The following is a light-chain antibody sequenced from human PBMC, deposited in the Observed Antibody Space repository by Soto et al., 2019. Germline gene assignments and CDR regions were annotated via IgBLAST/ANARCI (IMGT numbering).Light chain of an antibody. CDR3: CSYGV. Sequence: QSALTQPRSVSGSPGQSVTISCTGTSSDVGGYNYVSWYQQHPGKAPKLMIYDVSKRPPGVPDRFSGSKSGNTASLTISGLQDEDEADYYCCSYGVFGTGTKVTVL. V-gene: IGLV2-11*01. CDR1: SSDVGGYNY. CDR2: DVS. J-gene: IGLJ1*01.